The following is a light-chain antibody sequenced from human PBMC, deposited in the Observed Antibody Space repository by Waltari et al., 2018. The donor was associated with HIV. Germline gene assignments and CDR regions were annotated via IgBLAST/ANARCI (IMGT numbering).Light chain of an antibody. V-gene: IGLV1-44*01. CDR3: AAWDDSLNGRI. CDR2: SNN. J-gene: IGLJ2*01. CDR1: SSNIGSNT. Sequence: QSVLTQPPSASGTPGQRVPISCSGSSSNIGSNTVNWYQQLPGTAPKLLIYSNNRRPAWVHDRFAGSKSGTSASLAISGLQAEDEADYYCAAWDDSLNGRIFGGGTKLTVL.